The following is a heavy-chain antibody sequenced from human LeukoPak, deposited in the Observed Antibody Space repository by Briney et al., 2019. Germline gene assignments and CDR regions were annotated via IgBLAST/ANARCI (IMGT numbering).Heavy chain of an antibody. V-gene: IGHV3-30*04. CDR2: ISYDGSNK. CDR1: GFTFSSYA. J-gene: IGHJ6*03. CDR3: ARNWNYMDV. D-gene: IGHD1-1*01. Sequence: RRSLRLSCAASGFTFSSYAMHWVRQAPGKGLEWVAVISYDGSNKYYADSVKGRFTISRDNSKNTLYLQMNSLRAEDTAVYYCARNWNYMDVWGKGTTVTISS.